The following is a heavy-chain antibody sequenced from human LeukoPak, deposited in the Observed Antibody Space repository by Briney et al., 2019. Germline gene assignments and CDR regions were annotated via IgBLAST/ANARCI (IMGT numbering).Heavy chain of an antibody. V-gene: IGHV3-21*01. CDR1: GFTFSSYS. Sequence: GGSLRLSCAASGFTFSSYSTNWVRQAPGKGLEWVSSISSSSSYIYYADSVKGRFTISRDNAKNSLYLQMNSLRAEDTAVYYCARESYDFWSGSGGEYYYYGMDVWGQGTTVTVSS. J-gene: IGHJ6*02. CDR3: ARESYDFWSGSGGEYYYYGMDV. D-gene: IGHD3-3*01. CDR2: ISSSSSYI.